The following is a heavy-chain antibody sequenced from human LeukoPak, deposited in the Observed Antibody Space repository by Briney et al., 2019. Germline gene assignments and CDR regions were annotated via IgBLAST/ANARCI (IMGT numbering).Heavy chain of an antibody. CDR1: GFTFSSYA. D-gene: IGHD6-13*01. J-gene: IGHJ4*02. CDR2: ISGSGGST. V-gene: IGHV3-23*01. CDR3: AKDRGTSWAAAHDY. Sequence: GGSLRLSCAASGFTFSSYAMSWVRQAPGKGLEWVSAISGSGGSTYYADSVKGRFTISRDNSKNTLYLRMNSLRAEDTAVYYCAKDRGTSWAAAHDYWGQGTLVTVSS.